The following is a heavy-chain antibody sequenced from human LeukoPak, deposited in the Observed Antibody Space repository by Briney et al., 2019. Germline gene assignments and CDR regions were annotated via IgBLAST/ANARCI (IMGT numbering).Heavy chain of an antibody. J-gene: IGHJ3*02. D-gene: IGHD4-11*01. CDR3: ARVGGSRLPIDSFDI. CDR1: GGSISSYY. CDR2: IHYSGST. Sequence: SETLSLTCTVSGGSISSYYWSWIRQPPGKGLEWIGYIHYSGSTNYNPSLTSRVTISVDTSKNQFSLTLSSVTAADTAVYYFARVGGSRLPIDSFDIWGQGTIVTVSS. V-gene: IGHV4-59*01.